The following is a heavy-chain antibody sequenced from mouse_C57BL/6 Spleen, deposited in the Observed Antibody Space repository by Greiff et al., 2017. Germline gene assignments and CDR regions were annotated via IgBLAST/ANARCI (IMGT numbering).Heavy chain of an antibody. Sequence: QVQLQQSGPELVKPGASVKLSCKASGYPFTSYDLNWVKQSPGQGLEWIGWIYPRDGSTKYNEKFKGKATLTVDTSSSTAYMELHSLTSEDSAVYFCARGGLLPYYAMDYWGQGTSVTVSS. V-gene: IGHV1-85*01. CDR2: IYPRDGST. D-gene: IGHD2-3*01. CDR1: GYPFTSYD. CDR3: ARGGLLPYYAMDY. J-gene: IGHJ4*01.